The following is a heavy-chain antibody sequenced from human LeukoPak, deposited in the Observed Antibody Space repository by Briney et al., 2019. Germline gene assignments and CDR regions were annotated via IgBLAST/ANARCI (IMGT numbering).Heavy chain of an antibody. CDR2: INHSGST. CDR1: GGSFSGHC. D-gene: IGHD3-10*01. V-gene: IGHV4-34*01. J-gene: IGHJ2*01. CDR3: ARVYGSGSYYTTLSHWYFDL. Sequence: SETLSLTCAVYGGSFSGHCWSWIRQPPGKGLEWIGEINHSGSTNYNPSLKSRVTISVDTSKNQFSLKLSSVTAADTAVYYCARVYGSGSYYTTLSHWYFDLWGRGTLVTVSS.